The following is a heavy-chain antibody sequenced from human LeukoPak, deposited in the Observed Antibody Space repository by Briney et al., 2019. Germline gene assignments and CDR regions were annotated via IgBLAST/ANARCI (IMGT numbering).Heavy chain of an antibody. CDR1: GGSISSYY. Sequence: PSETLSLTCTVSGGSISSYYWSWIRQPPGKGLEWIGYIYYSGSTNYNPSLKSRVTISVDTSKNQFSLKLSSVTAADTAVYYCARVYYYGSGSYYTPLLDYGMDVWGQGTTVTVSS. J-gene: IGHJ6*02. V-gene: IGHV4-59*08. CDR3: ARVYYYGSGSYYTPLLDYGMDV. D-gene: IGHD3-10*01. CDR2: IYYSGST.